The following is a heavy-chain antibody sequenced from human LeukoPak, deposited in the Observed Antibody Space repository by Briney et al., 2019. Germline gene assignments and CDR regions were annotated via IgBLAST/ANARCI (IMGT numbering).Heavy chain of an antibody. CDR1: GISLSNYD. J-gene: IGHJ4*02. D-gene: IGHD3-22*01. Sequence: GGSLRLSCAVSGISLSNYDMSWVRQAPGKGLEWVAGMSGRGGRINYADSVKGRFTISRDNPKNTVYLQMNSLRAEDTAVYYCAKRGVVIRVILVGFHKEAYYFDSWGQGALVTVSS. V-gene: IGHV3-23*01. CDR3: AKRGVVIRVILVGFHKEAYYFDS. CDR2: MSGRGGRI.